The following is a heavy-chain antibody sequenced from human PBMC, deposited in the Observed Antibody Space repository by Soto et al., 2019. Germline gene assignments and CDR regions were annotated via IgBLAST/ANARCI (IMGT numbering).Heavy chain of an antibody. D-gene: IGHD3-22*01. CDR3: AHSRYYSDTRGERITRFDY. CDR2: IYWDDDK. V-gene: IGHV2-5*02. CDR1: GFSLSSSGVG. Sequence: QITLKESGPTLVKPTQTLTLTCTFSGFSLSSSGVGVGWIRQPAGKALEWLALIYWDDDKRYSPYLKSRLTIPKDISKKQVVLKMTNMDPVDTATYFCAHSRYYSDTRGERITRFDYWGQGTLVTVSS. J-gene: IGHJ4*02.